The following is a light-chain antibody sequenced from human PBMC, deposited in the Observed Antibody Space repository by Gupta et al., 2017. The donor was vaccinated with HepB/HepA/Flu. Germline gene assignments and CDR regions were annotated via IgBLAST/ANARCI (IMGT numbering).Light chain of an antibody. J-gene: IGKJ2*01. CDR2: GAS. CDR1: QSVSSGY. V-gene: IGKV3-20*01. Sequence: EIVLTQSPGTLSLSPGERATLSCRASQSVSSGYLAWYQQKPGQAPRLLIYGASSRATGIPDRFSGSGSGTDFTLTISRLEPEDFAVDYCQQYGSSPYTFGQGTKLEIK. CDR3: QQYGSSPYT.